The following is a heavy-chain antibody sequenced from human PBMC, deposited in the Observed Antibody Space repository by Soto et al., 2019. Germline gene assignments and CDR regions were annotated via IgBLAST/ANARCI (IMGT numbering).Heavy chain of an antibody. CDR2: INSDGSST. D-gene: IGHD1-26*01. V-gene: IGHV3-74*01. J-gene: IGHJ5*02. CDR1: GFTFSSYW. Sequence: GGSLRLSCAASGFTFSSYWMHWVRQAPGKGLVWVSRINSDGSSTRYADSVKGRFTISRDNAKNTLYLQMNSLRAEDTAVYYCARESSGSYYEVWFDPWGQGTLVTVSS. CDR3: ARESSGSYYEVWFDP.